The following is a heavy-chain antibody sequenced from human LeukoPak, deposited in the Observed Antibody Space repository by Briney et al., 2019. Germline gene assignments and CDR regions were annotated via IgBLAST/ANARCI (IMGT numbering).Heavy chain of an antibody. V-gene: IGHV4-59*08. CDR3: TRHPFMSPFDF. D-gene: IGHD3-10*02. CDR2: IYHTGHT. J-gene: IGHJ4*02. CDR1: GGSVSGYY. Sequence: SETLSLTCTVSGGSVSGYYWSWIRQPPGGGLEWIGYIYHTGHTHFYASLKGRVTMSMDTSQSQISLRMSSMTAADTAVYYCTRHPFMSPFDFWGQGTLVTVSS.